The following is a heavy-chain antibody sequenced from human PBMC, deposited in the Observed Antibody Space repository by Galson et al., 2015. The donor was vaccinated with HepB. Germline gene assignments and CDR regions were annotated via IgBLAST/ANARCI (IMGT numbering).Heavy chain of an antibody. Sequence: SVKVSCKASGGTFSSYAISWVRQAPGQGLEWMGGIIPILGIANYAQKFQGRVTITADKSTSTAYTELSSLRSEDTAVYYCARDMESSYDILTGYYEGRWFDPWGQGTLVTVSS. CDR3: ARDMESSYDILTGYYEGRWFDP. D-gene: IGHD3-9*01. CDR2: IIPILGIA. J-gene: IGHJ5*02. V-gene: IGHV1-69*10. CDR1: GGTFSSYA.